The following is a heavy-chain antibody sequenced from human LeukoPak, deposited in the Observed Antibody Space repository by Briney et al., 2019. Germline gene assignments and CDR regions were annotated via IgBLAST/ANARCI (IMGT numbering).Heavy chain of an antibody. CDR2: ISHSGST. J-gene: IGHJ5*02. CDR3: ARGAWFDP. V-gene: IGHV4-34*01. Sequence: SETLSLTCAVYGGSFSGYYWSWIRQPPGKGLEWIGEISHSGSTNYNPSLKSRVTISVDTSKNQFSLKLSSVTAADTAVYYCARGAWFDPWGQGTLVTVSS. CDR1: GGSFSGYY.